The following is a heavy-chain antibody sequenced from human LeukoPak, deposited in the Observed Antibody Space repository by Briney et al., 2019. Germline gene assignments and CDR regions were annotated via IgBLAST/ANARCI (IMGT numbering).Heavy chain of an antibody. CDR1: GYSFTSYW. D-gene: IGHD6-13*01. V-gene: IGHV5-51*01. Sequence: GESLKISCKGSGYSFTSYWIGWVRQMPGKGLEWMGIIYPVDSDTRYSPSFQGQVTVSADKSISTAYLQWSSLKASDTAVYYCARRSTAAAGGYNWFDPWGQGTLVTVSS. CDR2: IYPVDSDT. CDR3: ARRSTAAAGGYNWFDP. J-gene: IGHJ5*02.